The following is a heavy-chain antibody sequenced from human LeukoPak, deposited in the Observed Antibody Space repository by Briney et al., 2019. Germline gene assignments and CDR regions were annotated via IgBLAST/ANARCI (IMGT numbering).Heavy chain of an antibody. V-gene: IGHV3-23*01. Sequence: PGGSLRLSCAASGFTFSSYAMSWVRQAPGKGLEWVSVISNSGGSTFYADSVKGRFTISRDNSKNTLYLQMNSLRAEDTAVYYCAKRASGSGTSLYYFDYWGQGTLSPSPQ. D-gene: IGHD3-10*01. CDR1: GFTFSSYA. J-gene: IGHJ4*02. CDR3: AKRASGSGTSLYYFDY. CDR2: ISNSGGST.